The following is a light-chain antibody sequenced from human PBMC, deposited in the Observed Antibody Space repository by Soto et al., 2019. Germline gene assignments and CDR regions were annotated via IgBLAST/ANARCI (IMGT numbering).Light chain of an antibody. CDR1: SSDVGGHNY. V-gene: IGLV2-14*03. CDR2: DVS. CDR3: SSYTTSSTYV. J-gene: IGLJ1*01. Sequence: QSVLTQPASVSGSPGQSITISCTGTSSDVGGHNYVSWYRQHPGKAPKLMIYDVSDRPSGVSNRFSGSKSGNTASLTISGLQAEDEADYYCSSYTTSSTYVFGTGTKLTVL.